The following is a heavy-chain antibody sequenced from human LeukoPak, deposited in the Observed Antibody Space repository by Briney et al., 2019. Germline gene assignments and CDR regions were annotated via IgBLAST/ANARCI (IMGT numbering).Heavy chain of an antibody. J-gene: IGHJ4*02. CDR1: GFTFSSYA. D-gene: IGHD1-26*01. CDR2: ISYDGSNK. Sequence: GGSLKLSCAASGFTFSSYAMHWVSQAPGKGLEWVAVISYDGSNKYYADSVKGRFTISRDNSKNTLYLQMNSLRAEDTAVYYCARDLGYSGSYFPFDYWGQGTLVTVSS. CDR3: ARDLGYSGSYFPFDY. V-gene: IGHV3-30-3*01.